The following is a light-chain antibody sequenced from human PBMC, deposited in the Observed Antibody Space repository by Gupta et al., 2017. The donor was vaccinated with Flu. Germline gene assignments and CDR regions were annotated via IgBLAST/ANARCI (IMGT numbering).Light chain of an antibody. CDR2: NDS. V-gene: IGLV3-25*03. J-gene: IGLJ3*02. CDR3: RSTKISSNAWE. Sequence: SYYLTQPPSLSVSPVPTARITCSGDALPNQNVDWYQQKPVQAPVLVIYNDSERPSGIPERLSGSRSGTTVTLTISGVKAEDEADYYCRSTKISSNAWEFGGGTELPVL. CDR1: ALPNQN.